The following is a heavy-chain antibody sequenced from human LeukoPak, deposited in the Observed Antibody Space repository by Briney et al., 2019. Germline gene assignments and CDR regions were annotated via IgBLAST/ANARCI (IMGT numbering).Heavy chain of an antibody. CDR1: GYTFTSYG. Sequence: ASVKVSCKTSGYTFTSYGISWMRQAPGQGIEWVGWISTYNGNTNYAQNLQGRVTMTTDTSTSTAYMELRSLKSDDTAVYYCARDKNWDLEYWGQGTLVTVSS. V-gene: IGHV1-18*01. D-gene: IGHD7-27*01. CDR3: ARDKNWDLEY. J-gene: IGHJ4*02. CDR2: ISTYNGNT.